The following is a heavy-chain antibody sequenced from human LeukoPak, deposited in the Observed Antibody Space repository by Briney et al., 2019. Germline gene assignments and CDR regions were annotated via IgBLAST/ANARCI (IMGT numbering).Heavy chain of an antibody. CDR1: GYTFTGYY. J-gene: IGHJ3*01. V-gene: IGHV1-18*04. CDR3: ARERGYDSSGYYHDAFDV. D-gene: IGHD3-22*01. CDR2: ISTYNGDT. Sequence: ASVKVSCKASGYTFTGYYMHWVRQAPGQGLEWMGWISTYNGDTNYAQKLQGRVTMTTDTSTSTASMELRSLRSDDTAVYYCARERGYDSSGYYHDAFDVWGQGTMVTVSS.